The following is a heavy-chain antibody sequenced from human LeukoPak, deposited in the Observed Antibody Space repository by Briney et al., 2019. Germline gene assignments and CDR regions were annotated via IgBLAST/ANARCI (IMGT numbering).Heavy chain of an antibody. J-gene: IGHJ3*02. V-gene: IGHV3-74*01. CDR3: ATANSGPDI. CDR2: ISADGSYT. CDR1: GFTFSSYW. Sequence: QTGGSLRLSCAASGFTFSSYWMHWVRQAPGEGVVWVTRISADGSYTLYADSVKGRFTISRDNAKNTLYLQMNSLRAEDTAVYYCATANSGPDIWGQGTTVTVSS. D-gene: IGHD1-1*01.